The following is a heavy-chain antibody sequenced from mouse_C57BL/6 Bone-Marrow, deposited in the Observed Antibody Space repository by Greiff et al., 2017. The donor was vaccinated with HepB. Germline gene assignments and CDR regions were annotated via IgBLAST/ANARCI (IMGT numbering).Heavy chain of an antibody. J-gene: IGHJ4*01. Sequence: QVQLQQSGAELAKPGASVKLSCKASGYTFTSYWMHWVKQRPGQGLEWIGYINPSSGYTKYNQKFKDKATLTADKSSSTAYMQLSSLTYEDSAVYYCARGWLLPFQAKDYWGQGTSVTVSS. D-gene: IGHD2-3*01. CDR1: GYTFTSYW. V-gene: IGHV1-7*01. CDR3: ARGWLLPFQAKDY. CDR2: INPSSGYT.